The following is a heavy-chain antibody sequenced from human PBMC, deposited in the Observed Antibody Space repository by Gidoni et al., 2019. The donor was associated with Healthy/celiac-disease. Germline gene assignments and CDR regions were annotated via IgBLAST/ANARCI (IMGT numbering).Heavy chain of an antibody. Sequence: QVQLVQSGAEVKKPGASVKVSCKASGYTCTGYYMHWVRQAPGQGLEWMGWINPNSGGTNYAQKVQGRVTMTRDTSISTAYMELSRLRSDDTAVYYCARASEDYVWGSYRPDAFDIWGQGTMVTVSS. D-gene: IGHD3-16*02. CDR3: ARASEDYVWGSYRPDAFDI. CDR1: GYTCTGYY. CDR2: INPNSGGT. J-gene: IGHJ3*02. V-gene: IGHV1-2*02.